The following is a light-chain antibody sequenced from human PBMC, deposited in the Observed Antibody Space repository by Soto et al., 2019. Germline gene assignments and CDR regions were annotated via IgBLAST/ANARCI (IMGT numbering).Light chain of an antibody. J-gene: IGKJ5*01. V-gene: IGKV3-20*01. Sequence: IVMSQSPATLSVSPGERATLSCRAIQSVSSNLAWYQQKPGQAPRLLIYGASNRATDIPDRFSGRGSGTDFTLTISRLEPEDFAVYYCQQYGSSPPSSTFGQGTRLEI. CDR1: QSVSSN. CDR2: GAS. CDR3: QQYGSSPPSST.